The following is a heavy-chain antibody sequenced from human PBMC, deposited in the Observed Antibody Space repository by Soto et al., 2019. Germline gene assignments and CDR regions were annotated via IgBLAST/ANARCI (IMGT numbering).Heavy chain of an antibody. CDR2: ISAHNGNT. Sequence: QVQLVQSGAEVKKPGASVKVSCKASGYTFTSYDMIWVRQAPGQGLEWMGRISAHNGNTDSAQIFKGRFTMTTDTSTSTAFMELKSLRSDDTAVYYCASDSYAGGALEYVFDYWGQGTLVTVSS. D-gene: IGHD2-2*01. CDR1: GYTFTSYD. V-gene: IGHV1-18*01. CDR3: ASDSYAGGALEYVFDY. J-gene: IGHJ4*02.